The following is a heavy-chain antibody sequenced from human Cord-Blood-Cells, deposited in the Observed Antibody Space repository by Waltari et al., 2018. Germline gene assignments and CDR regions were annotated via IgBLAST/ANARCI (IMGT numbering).Heavy chain of an antibody. J-gene: IGHJ4*02. CDR1: GYTFTGYY. CDR3: ARDPFTMVRGVIIDY. V-gene: IGHV1-2*02. Sequence: QVQLVQSGAEVKKPGASVKVSCKASGYTFTGYYMHWVRQAPGQGLEWTGWINPNRGGTNYATKFQGRVTMTRDTSISTAYMELSRLRSDGTAVYYCARDPFTMVRGVIIDYWGQGTLVTVSS. D-gene: IGHD3-10*01. CDR2: INPNRGGT.